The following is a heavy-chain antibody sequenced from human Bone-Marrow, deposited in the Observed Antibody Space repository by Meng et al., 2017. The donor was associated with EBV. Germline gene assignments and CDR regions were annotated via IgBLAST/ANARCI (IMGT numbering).Heavy chain of an antibody. Sequence: QVQRVQSGAEVKKPGSSVKVACKASGGTFSSYAISWVRQAPGQGLEWMGGIIPIFGTANYAQKFQGRVTITADKSTSTAYMELSSLRSEDTAVYYCARDTHDYGDLTFFDYWGQGTLVTVSS. J-gene: IGHJ4*02. V-gene: IGHV1-69*06. CDR1: GGTFSSYA. CDR3: ARDTHDYGDLTFFDY. CDR2: IIPIFGTA. D-gene: IGHD4-17*01.